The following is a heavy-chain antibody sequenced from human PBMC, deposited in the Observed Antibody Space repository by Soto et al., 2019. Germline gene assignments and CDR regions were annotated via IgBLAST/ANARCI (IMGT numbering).Heavy chain of an antibody. CDR3: AKDRQPDGIWTFDL. D-gene: IGHD3-9*01. V-gene: IGHV3-23*03. CDR2: IFPGGST. J-gene: IGHJ4*02. CDR1: GFTFSTYT. Sequence: GGSLRLSCAASGFTFSTYTMNLVRPAPGKGLEWVAGIFPGGSTYYANSVKGRFTISRDHSQSSVFLQMSSLRDEDTAVYYCAKDRQPDGIWTFDLWGQGTLVTVSS.